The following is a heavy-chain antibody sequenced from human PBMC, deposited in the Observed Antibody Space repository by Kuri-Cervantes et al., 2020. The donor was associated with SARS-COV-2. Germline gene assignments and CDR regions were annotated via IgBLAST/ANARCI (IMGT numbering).Heavy chain of an antibody. J-gene: IGHJ6*02. CDR3: ARDVAIFGVVILYYYYGMDV. CDR1: GFTFSSYA. D-gene: IGHD3-3*01. CDR2: ISCDGSNK. Sequence: GGSLRLSCAASGFTFSSYAMHWVRQAPGKGLEWVAVISCDGSNKYYADSVKGRFTISRDNSKNTLYLQMNSLRAEDTAVYYCARDVAIFGVVILYYYYGMDVWGQGTTVTVSS. V-gene: IGHV3-30-3*01.